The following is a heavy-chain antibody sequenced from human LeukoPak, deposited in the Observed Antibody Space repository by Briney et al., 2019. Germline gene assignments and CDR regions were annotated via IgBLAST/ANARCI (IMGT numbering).Heavy chain of an antibody. CDR2: ISGSSSNT. Sequence: GGSLRLSCAASGFTFSTYAMSWVRQAPGKGLEWVSAISGSSSNTYYADSVKGRFTISRDNSQNTLYLQMNSLRAEDTAVYYCAKLIAAAGVYWGQGTLVTVSS. D-gene: IGHD6-13*01. CDR1: GFTFSTYA. J-gene: IGHJ4*02. V-gene: IGHV3-23*01. CDR3: AKLIAAAGVY.